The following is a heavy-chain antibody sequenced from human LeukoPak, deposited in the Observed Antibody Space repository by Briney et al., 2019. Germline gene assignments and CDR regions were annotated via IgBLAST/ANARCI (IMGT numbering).Heavy chain of an antibody. D-gene: IGHD3-22*01. Sequence: PGGSLRLSCAAPGFTFSSYAMHWVRQAPGKGLEWVAVISYDGSNKYYADSVKGRFTISRDNSKNTLYLQMNSLRAEDTAVYYCARGYSKAYYYDSSGYYPDYWGQGTLVTVSS. CDR3: ARGYSKAYYYDSSGYYPDY. V-gene: IGHV3-30-3*01. CDR1: GFTFSSYA. J-gene: IGHJ4*02. CDR2: ISYDGSNK.